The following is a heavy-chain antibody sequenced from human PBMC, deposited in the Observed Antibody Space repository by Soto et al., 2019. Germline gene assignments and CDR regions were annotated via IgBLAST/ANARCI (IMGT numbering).Heavy chain of an antibody. CDR3: ARRSGSIVAYKNNWFDP. CDR2: IYPGDSVT. V-gene: IGHV5-51*01. D-gene: IGHD3-22*01. CDR1: GYSFPGYW. J-gene: IGHJ5*02. Sequence: EVQLVQSGAEVKKPGESLKISCKGSGYSFPGYWMGWVRQMPGKGLEWRGSIYPGDSVTRYSPSFQGQVTISAAKSISTAYLQWSSLKASDTAMYYCARRSGSIVAYKNNWFDPWGQGTLVTVSS.